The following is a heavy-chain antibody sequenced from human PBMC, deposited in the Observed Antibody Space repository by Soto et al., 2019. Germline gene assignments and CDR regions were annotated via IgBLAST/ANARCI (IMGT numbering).Heavy chain of an antibody. CDR2: INPNSGGT. Sequence: GASVKVSCKASGYTFTGYYMHWVRQAPGQGLEWMGWINPNSGGTNYAQKFQGRVTMTRDTSISTAYMELSRLRSDDTAVYYCARGIGRFLEWLKTYYYYYGMDVWGQGTTVNV. CDR1: GYTFTGYY. D-gene: IGHD3-3*01. CDR3: ARGIGRFLEWLKTYYYYYGMDV. J-gene: IGHJ6*02. V-gene: IGHV1-2*02.